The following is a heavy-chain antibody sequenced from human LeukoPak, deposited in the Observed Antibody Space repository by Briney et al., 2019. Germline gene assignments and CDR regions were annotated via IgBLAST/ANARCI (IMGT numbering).Heavy chain of an antibody. CDR3: ARVLGYYDSSGYYYVGYFDY. CDR1: GFTFSDHY. Sequence: GGSLRLSCAASGFTFSDHYMDWVRQAPGKGLEWVGRTGNKANSYTTEYAASVKGRFTISRDDSKNSLYLQMNSLKTEDTAVYYCARVLGYYDSSGYYYVGYFDYWGQGTLVTVSS. V-gene: IGHV3-72*01. D-gene: IGHD3-22*01. J-gene: IGHJ4*02. CDR2: TGNKANSYTT.